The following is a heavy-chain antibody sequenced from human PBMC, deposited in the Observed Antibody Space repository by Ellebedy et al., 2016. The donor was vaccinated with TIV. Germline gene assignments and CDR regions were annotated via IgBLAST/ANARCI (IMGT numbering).Heavy chain of an antibody. CDR1: GFTFSSYW. CDR2: IKQDGSEK. J-gene: IGHJ4*02. Sequence: LSLTCAASGFTFSSYWMSWVRQAPGKGLEWVANIKQDGSEKYYVDSVKGRFTISRDNAKNSLYLQMNSLRAEDTAVYYCARGSGDYGFDYWGQGTLVTVSS. CDR3: ARGSGDYGFDY. D-gene: IGHD4-17*01. V-gene: IGHV3-7*03.